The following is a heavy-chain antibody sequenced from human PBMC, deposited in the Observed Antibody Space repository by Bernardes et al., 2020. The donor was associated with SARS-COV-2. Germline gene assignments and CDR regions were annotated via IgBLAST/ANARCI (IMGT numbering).Heavy chain of an antibody. CDR2: FDPEDGET. V-gene: IGHV1-24*01. CDR3: ATAIAAAGNPDDYYYYYGMDV. Sequence: ASVKVSCKVSGYTLTELSMHCVRQAPGKGLEWMGGFDPEDGETIYAQKFQGRVTMTEDTSTDTAYMELSSLRSEDTAVYYCATAIAAAGNPDDYYYYYGMDVWGQGTTVTVSS. D-gene: IGHD6-13*01. CDR1: GYTLTELS. J-gene: IGHJ6*02.